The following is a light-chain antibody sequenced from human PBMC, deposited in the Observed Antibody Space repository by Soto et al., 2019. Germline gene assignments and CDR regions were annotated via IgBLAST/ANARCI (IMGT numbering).Light chain of an antibody. Sequence: EIELTQNPSKQCLSAKERATLSSRASQSVGSYLAWYQQKPGQAPRLLIHDASSRATGIPARFSGSGSGTDFTLACSSLLSEDFAVYYCQQRSSWPRAFGGGTKVDIK. V-gene: IGKV3-11*01. CDR3: QQRSSWPRA. CDR1: QSVGSY. J-gene: IGKJ4*01. CDR2: DAS.